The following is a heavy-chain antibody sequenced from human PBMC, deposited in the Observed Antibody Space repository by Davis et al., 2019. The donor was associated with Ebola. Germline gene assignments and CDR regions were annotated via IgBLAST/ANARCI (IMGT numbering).Heavy chain of an antibody. Sequence: SVKVSCKASGGTFSSYGISWVRQAPGQGLDWMGGIIPVFGIPKYAQDFQGRVTITADESTSTAYMELSSLRSEDTAVYYCARDRYSDGSGYFFEQSHWGQGTLVTVSS. CDR2: IIPVFGIP. CDR1: GGTFSSYG. CDR3: ARDRYSDGSGYFFEQSH. D-gene: IGHD3-22*01. J-gene: IGHJ4*02. V-gene: IGHV1-69*13.